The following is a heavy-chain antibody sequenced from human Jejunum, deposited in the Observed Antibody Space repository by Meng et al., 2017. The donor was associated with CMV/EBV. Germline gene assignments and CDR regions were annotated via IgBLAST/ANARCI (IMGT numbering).Heavy chain of an antibody. Sequence: CAASGFTFSSHWMHWIRHVPGKGLVWVSCIPSAGGEARYADSVKGRFTISRDNAENTVYLQMNSLRAEDTAMYYCARRGTSSSWDYWGLGTLVTVSS. CDR2: IPSAGGEA. V-gene: IGHV3-74*01. CDR1: GFTFSSHW. CDR3: ARRGTSSSWDY. D-gene: IGHD6-13*01. J-gene: IGHJ4*02.